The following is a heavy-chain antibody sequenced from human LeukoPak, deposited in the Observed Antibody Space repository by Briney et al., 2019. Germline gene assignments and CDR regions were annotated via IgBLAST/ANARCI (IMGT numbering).Heavy chain of an antibody. CDR3: ASFVPRPGCYGSGSYLNWFDP. D-gene: IGHD3-10*01. CDR2: IIPIFGTA. J-gene: IGHJ5*02. CDR1: GGTFSSYA. Sequence: SVKVSCKASGGTFSSYAISWVRQAPGQGLEWMGGIIPIFGTANYAQKFQGRVTITADESTSTAYMELSSLRSEDTAVYYCASFVPRPGCYGSGSYLNWFDPWGQGTLVTVSS. V-gene: IGHV1-69*01.